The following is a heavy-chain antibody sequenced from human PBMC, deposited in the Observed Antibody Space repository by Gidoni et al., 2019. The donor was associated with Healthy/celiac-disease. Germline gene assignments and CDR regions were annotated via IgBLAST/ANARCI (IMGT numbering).Heavy chain of an antibody. CDR2: ISSSSSYI. CDR1: GFTFSSYS. V-gene: IGHV3-21*01. D-gene: IGHD1-1*01. CDR3: ARDRERPGTAGEPLLVYGMDV. Sequence: EVQLVESGGGLVKPGGSLRLSCAASGFTFSSYSMNWVRQAPGKGLEWVSSISSSSSYIYYADSVKGRFTISRDNAKNSLYLQMNSLRAEDTAVYYCARDRERPGTAGEPLLVYGMDVWGQGTTVTVSS. J-gene: IGHJ6*02.